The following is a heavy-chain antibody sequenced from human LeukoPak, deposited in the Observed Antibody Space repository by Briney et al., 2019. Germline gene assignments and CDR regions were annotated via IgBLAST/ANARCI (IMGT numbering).Heavy chain of an antibody. J-gene: IGHJ4*02. CDR1: GFTFSSYG. CDR3: AKDHGALLRYFDSFDY. Sequence: GGSLRLSCAASGFTFSSYGMHWVRQAPGKGLEWVAVIWYDGSNKYYADSVKGRFTISRDNSKNTLYLQMNSLRAEDTAVYYCAKDHGALLRYFDSFDYWGQGTLVTVSS. D-gene: IGHD3-9*01. CDR2: IWYDGSNK. V-gene: IGHV3-33*06.